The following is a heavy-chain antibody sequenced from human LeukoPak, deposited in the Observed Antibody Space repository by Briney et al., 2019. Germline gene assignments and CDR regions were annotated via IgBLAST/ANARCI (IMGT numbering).Heavy chain of an antibody. V-gene: IGHV3-74*01. CDR1: GFTFSSYW. D-gene: IGHD4-17*01. J-gene: IGHJ4*02. Sequence: GGSLRLSCAASGFTFSSYWMRWVRRAPGKGLVWVSRINSDGSSTSYADSVKGRFTISRDNAKNTLYLQMNSLRAEDTAVYYCARGPSTVTTPLAYWGQGTLVTVSS. CDR3: ARGPSTVTTPLAY. CDR2: INSDGSST.